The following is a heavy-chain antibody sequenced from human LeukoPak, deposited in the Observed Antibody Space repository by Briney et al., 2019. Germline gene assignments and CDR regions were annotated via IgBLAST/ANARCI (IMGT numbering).Heavy chain of an antibody. CDR2: LYFSGST. CDR3: ARPYDSSGYYIRGAFDI. CDR1: GGSVNSHY. J-gene: IGHJ3*02. Sequence: SETLSLTCTVSGGSVNSHYWSWIRQPPGKGLEWIVYLYFSGSTGYNPSLKSRVSISVETSKNPFSLRLSSVTAAATAVYYCARPYDSSGYYIRGAFDIWGQGAMVTVS. V-gene: IGHV4-59*02. D-gene: IGHD3-22*01.